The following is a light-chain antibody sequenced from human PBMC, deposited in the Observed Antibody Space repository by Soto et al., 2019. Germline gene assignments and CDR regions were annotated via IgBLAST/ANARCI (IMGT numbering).Light chain of an antibody. CDR3: SSYGGRSNLV. V-gene: IGLV2-8*01. Sequence: QSALTQPPSASGSPGQSVTISCTGTSSDVGAYKFVSWYQLHPGKAPKLMIYEVNVRPSGVPDRFSGSNSCNTASLTVSGLQVEDEADYYCSSYGGRSNLVFGGGTKLTVL. CDR2: EVN. J-gene: IGLJ2*01. CDR1: SSDVGAYKF.